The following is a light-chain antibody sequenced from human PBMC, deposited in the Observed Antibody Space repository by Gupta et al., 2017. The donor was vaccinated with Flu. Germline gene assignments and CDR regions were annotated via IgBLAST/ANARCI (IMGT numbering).Light chain of an antibody. CDR2: EVS. CDR1: SSDVGGYNY. Sequence: SVTISCTGTSSDVGGYNYVSWYQQHPGKAPKLMIDEVSKRPSGVPDRFSGSKSGNTASLTVSGLQAEDEADYYCSSYAGSNNLFGGGTKLTVL. CDR3: SSYAGSNNL. J-gene: IGLJ2*01. V-gene: IGLV2-8*01.